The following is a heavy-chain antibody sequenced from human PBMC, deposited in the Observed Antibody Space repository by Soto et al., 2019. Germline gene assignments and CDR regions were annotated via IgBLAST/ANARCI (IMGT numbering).Heavy chain of an antibody. CDR2: ISAYNGNT. Sequence: QVQLVQSGAEVKKPGASVKVSCKASGYTFTSYGISWVRQAPGQGLEWMGWISAYNGNTNYAQKLRGRVTMTTDTATSTAYMELRSLRSDDTAVYYCARHTPLGYCSSTSCYLTHYYDYGRDVWGQGTTVTVSS. CDR3: ARHTPLGYCSSTSCYLTHYYDYGRDV. V-gene: IGHV1-18*01. CDR1: GYTFTSYG. J-gene: IGHJ6*02. D-gene: IGHD2-2*01.